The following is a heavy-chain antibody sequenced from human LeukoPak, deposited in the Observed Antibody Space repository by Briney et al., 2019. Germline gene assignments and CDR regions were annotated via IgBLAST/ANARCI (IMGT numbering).Heavy chain of an antibody. CDR2: ISSSSSTI. J-gene: IGHJ4*02. Sequence: GGSLRLSCTASGFTFSNYNMNWVRQAPGKGLEWVSYISSSSSTIYYADSVKGRFTISRDNAKNSLYLQMNSLRDEDTAVYYCAREDHGYFDYWGQGTLVTVSS. CDR3: AREDHGYFDY. V-gene: IGHV3-48*02. CDR1: GFTFSNYN. D-gene: IGHD1-14*01.